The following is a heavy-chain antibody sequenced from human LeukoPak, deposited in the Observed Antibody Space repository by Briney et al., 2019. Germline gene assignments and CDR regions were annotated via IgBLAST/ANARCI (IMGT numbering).Heavy chain of an antibody. V-gene: IGHV3-66*01. CDR1: GFSVSENY. Sequence: GGSLRLSCAASGFSVSENYMSWVRLAPGKGLEWVSVIYRGDATYYADSVKGRFTISGDSFENTVYLQMDSLRAEDTAVYYCVKETRGTTIYYWGQGTLVTVSS. J-gene: IGHJ4*02. CDR3: VKETRGTTIYY. CDR2: IYRGDAT. D-gene: IGHD5-24*01.